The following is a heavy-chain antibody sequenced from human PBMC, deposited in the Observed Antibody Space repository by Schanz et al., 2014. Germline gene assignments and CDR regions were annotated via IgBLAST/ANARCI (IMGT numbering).Heavy chain of an antibody. CDR3: ARATTAWPFDL. CDR2: INPSGGST. Sequence: QVQLVQSGGEVKKPGASVKVSCKASGYTFRHYGISWLRQAPGQGLEWMATINPSGGSTSFAQKFQGRVTMTTDTATNTAYMELRSLRLDDTAVYYCARATTAWPFDLWGQGTLVTVSS. D-gene: IGHD4-17*01. J-gene: IGHJ4*02. V-gene: IGHV1-18*04. CDR1: GYTFRHYG.